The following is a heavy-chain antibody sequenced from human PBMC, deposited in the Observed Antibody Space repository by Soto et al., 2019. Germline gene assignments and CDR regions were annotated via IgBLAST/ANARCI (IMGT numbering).Heavy chain of an antibody. CDR2: MNPNSGNT. CDR3: ARAYDYIWGSYRFAY. Sequence: ASVKVSFKASGYTFTSYDINWVRQATGQGLEWMGWMNPNSGNTGYAQKFQGRITMTRNTSISTAYMELSSLRSEDTAVYYCARAYDYIWGSYRFAYWGQGTLVTVSS. CDR1: GYTFTSYD. V-gene: IGHV1-8*01. D-gene: IGHD3-16*02. J-gene: IGHJ4*02.